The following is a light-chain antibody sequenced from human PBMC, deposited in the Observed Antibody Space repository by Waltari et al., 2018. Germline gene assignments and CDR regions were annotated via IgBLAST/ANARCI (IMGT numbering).Light chain of an antibody. V-gene: IGLV3-19*01. CDR3: SSRDSSASHVL. CDR2: GKN. J-gene: IGLJ2*01. CDR1: SLRTSY. Sequence: ELTQDPAVSVALGQTVRITCQGASLRTSYASWYQQKSGQAPILVLFGKNKRPSGIPDRFSGYNSETTTSLTITGAQAEDEADYYCSSRDSSASHVLFAGGTKLTVL.